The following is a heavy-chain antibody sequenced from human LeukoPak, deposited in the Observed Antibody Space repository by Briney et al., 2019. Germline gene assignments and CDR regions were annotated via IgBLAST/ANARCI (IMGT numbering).Heavy chain of an antibody. Sequence: GGSLRLSCAASGFAFSTYAIHWVRQAPGKGLEWVAVISFDGSNKYYADSVRGRFTISRDNGKTALFLQMNSLRAEDTAVYYCASAYCGGDCYLGGLDYWGQGTLVTVSS. V-gene: IGHV3-30-3*01. CDR2: ISFDGSNK. CDR3: ASAYCGGDCYLGGLDY. CDR1: GFAFSTYA. J-gene: IGHJ4*02. D-gene: IGHD2-21*02.